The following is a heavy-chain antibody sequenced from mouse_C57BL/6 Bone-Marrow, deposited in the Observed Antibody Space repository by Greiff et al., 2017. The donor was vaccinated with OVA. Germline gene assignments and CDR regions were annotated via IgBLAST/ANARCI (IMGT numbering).Heavy chain of an antibody. D-gene: IGHD1-1*01. CDR2: INPRSGDT. V-gene: IGHV1-81*01. Sequence: VKLQQPGAELARPGASVKLSCKASGYTFTSYGISWVKQRPGQGLEWIGDINPRSGDTYYNEKFKGKATLTADKSSSTAYMELRSLTSEDSAVYFCARGNYYSSSYYFDYWGQGTTLTVSS. CDR3: ARGNYYSSSYYFDY. CDR1: GYTFTSYG. J-gene: IGHJ2*01.